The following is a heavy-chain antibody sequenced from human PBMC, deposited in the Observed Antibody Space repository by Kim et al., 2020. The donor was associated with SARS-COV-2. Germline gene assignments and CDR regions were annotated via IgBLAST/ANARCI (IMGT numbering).Heavy chain of an antibody. CDR3: AKGHLNYYACSGYS. J-gene: IGHJ5*02. CDR2: ISWNSGSI. CDR1: GFTFDDYA. Sequence: GGSLRLSCAASGFTFDDYAMHWVRQAPGKGLEWVSGISWNSGSIGYADSVKGRFTISRDNAKNSLYLQMNSLRAEDTALYYCAKGHLNYYACSGYSWGQG. D-gene: IGHD3-22*01. V-gene: IGHV3-9*01.